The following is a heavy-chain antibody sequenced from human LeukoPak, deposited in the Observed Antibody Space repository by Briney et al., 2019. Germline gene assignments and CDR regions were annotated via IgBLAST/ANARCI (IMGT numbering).Heavy chain of an antibody. J-gene: IGHJ4*02. CDR3: SRVWGILTGYSKYYFDY. CDR1: GGSFSGYY. V-gene: IGHV4-34*01. CDR2: INHSGST. D-gene: IGHD3-9*01. Sequence: SETLSLTCAVSGGSFSGYYWSWVRQAPGKGLEWVGEINHSGSTNYNPSLKSRVTISVDTTKNQFSLKLSSVTDADTAVYYCSRVWGILTGYSKYYFDYWGQGTLVTVSS.